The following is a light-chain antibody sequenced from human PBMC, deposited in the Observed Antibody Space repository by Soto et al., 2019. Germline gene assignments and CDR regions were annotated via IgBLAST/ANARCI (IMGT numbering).Light chain of an antibody. J-gene: IGLJ3*02. CDR3: NSYTSTGTLV. Sequence: QSALTQPASVSGSPGQSITISCTGTSSDIGGYNYVSWYQQYPGKAPKVIIYEVRNRPSGVSDRFSGSKSGNTASLTISGLHAEDEADYYCNSYTSTGTLVFGGGTKLTVL. CDR2: EVR. CDR1: SSDIGGYNY. V-gene: IGLV2-14*01.